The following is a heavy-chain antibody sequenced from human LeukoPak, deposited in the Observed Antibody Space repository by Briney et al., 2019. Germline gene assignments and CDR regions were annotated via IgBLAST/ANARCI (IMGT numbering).Heavy chain of an antibody. V-gene: IGHV3-23*01. CDR3: AKDFVYGSRFPRPLDY. Sequence: GGSLRLSCAASGFTFSNFGMSWVRQAPGKGLEWVSTIVGSGGSTYYTDSVKGRFTISRDNSGNTLYLQMNSLRADDTARYYCAKDFVYGSRFPRPLDYWGQGTLVTVSS. CDR2: IVGSGGST. D-gene: IGHD3-3*01. CDR1: GFTFSNFG. J-gene: IGHJ4*02.